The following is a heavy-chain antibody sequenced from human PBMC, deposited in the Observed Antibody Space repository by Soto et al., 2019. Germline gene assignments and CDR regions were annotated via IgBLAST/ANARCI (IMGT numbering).Heavy chain of an antibody. CDR3: AKDRALRWLRAQAIDY. Sequence: GGSLRLSCAASGFTFSSYGMHWVRQAPGKGLEWVAVISYDGNNKYYADSVKGRFTISRDNSKNTLYLQMNSLRAEDTAVYYCAKDRALRWLRAQAIDYWGQGTLVTVSS. D-gene: IGHD5-12*01. J-gene: IGHJ4*02. CDR2: ISYDGNNK. CDR1: GFTFSSYG. V-gene: IGHV3-30*18.